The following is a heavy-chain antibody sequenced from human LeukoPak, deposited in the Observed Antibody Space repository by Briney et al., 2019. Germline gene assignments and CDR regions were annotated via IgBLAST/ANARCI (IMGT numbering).Heavy chain of an antibody. CDR2: IYYSGST. D-gene: IGHD6-19*01. CDR1: GGSISSYY. V-gene: IGHV4-59*01. CDR3: ARSVGSGWYVYFDY. Sequence: PSETLSLTCTVSGGSISSYYWSWTRQPPGKGLEWIGYIYYSGSTNYNPSLKSRVTISVDTSKNQFSLKLSSVTAADTAVYYCARSVGSGWYVYFDYWGQGTLVTVSS. J-gene: IGHJ4*02.